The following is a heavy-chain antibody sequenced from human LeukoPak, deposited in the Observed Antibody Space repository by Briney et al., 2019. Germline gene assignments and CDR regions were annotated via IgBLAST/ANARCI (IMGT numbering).Heavy chain of an antibody. CDR3: ARGTVDSLTGDEYFDY. J-gene: IGHJ4*02. V-gene: IGHV4-59*01. CDR1: GASITNYY. CDR2: IYYGGSI. D-gene: IGHD7-27*01. Sequence: SETLSHTCNVSGASITNYYWNFIRQSPGKGLESIGYIYYGGSIDYNPSLKSRVTISTDTSKNQFSLKLTSVTAADTAVYYCARGTVDSLTGDEYFDYWGQGTLVTVSS.